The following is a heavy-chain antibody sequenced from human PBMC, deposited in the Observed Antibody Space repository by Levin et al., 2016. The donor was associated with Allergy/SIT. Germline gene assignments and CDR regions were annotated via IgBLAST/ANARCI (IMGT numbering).Heavy chain of an antibody. V-gene: IGHV4-59*13. D-gene: IGHD5-18*01. CDR1: GGSISSYY. J-gene: IGHJ4*02. Sequence: SETLSLTCTVSGGSISSYYWSWIRQPPGKGLEWIGYIYYSGSTNYNPSLKSRVTISVDTSKNQFSLKLSSVTAADTAVYYCARQNTAMAKLFDYWGQGTLVTVSS. CDR2: IYYSGST. CDR3: ARQNTAMAKLFDY.